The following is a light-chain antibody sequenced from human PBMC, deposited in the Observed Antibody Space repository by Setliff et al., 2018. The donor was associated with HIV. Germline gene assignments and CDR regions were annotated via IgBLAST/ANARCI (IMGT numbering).Light chain of an antibody. V-gene: IGLV1-40*01. CDR1: SSNIGAGYD. CDR2: GNR. CDR3: QSYDSTLNGARI. Sequence: QSVLTQPPSVSGAPGQGITISCTGSSSNIGAGYDVHWYQQLPQTAPKLLIYGNRNRPSGVPDRFSGSKSGTSASLAITGLQAEDAAQYYCQSYDSTLNGARIFGGGTKVTVL. J-gene: IGLJ2*01.